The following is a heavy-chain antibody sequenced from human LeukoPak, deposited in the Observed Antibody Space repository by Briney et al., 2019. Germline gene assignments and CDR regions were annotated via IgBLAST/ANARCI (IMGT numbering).Heavy chain of an antibody. J-gene: IGHJ6*02. V-gene: IGHV3-7*01. CDR2: IKQEGSEK. D-gene: IGHD3-16*01. CDR1: GFTFSNYW. CDR3: ASELRNYYYYYSGMDV. Sequence: PGGSLRLSCAASGFTFSNYWMSWVRQAPGKGLEWVANIKQEGSEKYYGDSVKGRFTISRDNAKNSLYLEMNSLRAEDTAVYYCASELRNYYYYYSGMDVWGQGSTVTVSS.